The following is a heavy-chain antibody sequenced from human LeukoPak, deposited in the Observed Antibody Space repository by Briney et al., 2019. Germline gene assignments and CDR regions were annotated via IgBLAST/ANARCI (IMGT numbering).Heavy chain of an antibody. D-gene: IGHD5-18*01. CDR3: ATLNSFGHDY. Sequence: GGSLRLSCAASGFTFSSFWMHWVRQPPGKGLVWVSRIDTDGRTTTYADSVKDRFTISRDNARNTVYLQINSLTAEDTAVYYCATLNSFGHDYWGQGILVTVSS. CDR2: IDTDGRTT. V-gene: IGHV3-74*01. J-gene: IGHJ4*02. CDR1: GFTFSSFW.